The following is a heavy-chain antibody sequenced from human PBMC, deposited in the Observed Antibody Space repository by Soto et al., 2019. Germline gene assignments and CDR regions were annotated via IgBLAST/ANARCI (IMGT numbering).Heavy chain of an antibody. J-gene: IGHJ3*02. CDR2: IKPDGSEK. Sequence: EVQLVESGGDLVQPGGSLRLSCAASGFTFSSYWMSWVRQAPGKGLEWVANIKPDGSEKIYVDSVKGRFTIPRDNAKNSLYLQMNSLRAEDTAVYYCANIGRSDRAFDIWGQGTMVTVSS. D-gene: IGHD5-12*01. V-gene: IGHV3-7*01. CDR1: GFTFSSYW. CDR3: ANIGRSDRAFDI.